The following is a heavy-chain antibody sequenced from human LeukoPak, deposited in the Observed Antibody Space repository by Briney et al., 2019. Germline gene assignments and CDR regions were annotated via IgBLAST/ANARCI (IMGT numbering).Heavy chain of an antibody. CDR3: ARDLIQLTNWFDP. J-gene: IGHJ5*02. CDR2: INPNSGGT. Sequence: ASVKVSCKASGYTFTGYYMHWVRQAPGQGLEWMGWINPNSGGTNYAQKFQGRVTMTRDTSISTAYMELGRLRSDDTAVYYCARDLIQLTNWFDPWGQGTLVTVSS. D-gene: IGHD1-1*01. CDR1: GYTFTGYY. V-gene: IGHV1-2*02.